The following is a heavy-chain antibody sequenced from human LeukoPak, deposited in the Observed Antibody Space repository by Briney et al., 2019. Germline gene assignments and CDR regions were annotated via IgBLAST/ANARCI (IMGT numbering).Heavy chain of an antibody. V-gene: IGHV3-53*01. J-gene: IGHJ4*02. D-gene: IGHD3-16*01. CDR2: LHRDGSV. CDR1: GFTVSDNN. CDR3: VRVHGGGY. Sequence: PGGSLRLSCAASGFTVSDNNMIWVRPAPGKGLEWVSTLHRDGSVRYADSVNGRFTISRDDSKNTLSLQMSSLRDEDTAVYYCVRVHGGGYWGQGTLVTVSS.